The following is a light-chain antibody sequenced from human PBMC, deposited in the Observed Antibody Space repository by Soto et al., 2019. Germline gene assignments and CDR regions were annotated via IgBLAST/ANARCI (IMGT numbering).Light chain of an antibody. Sequence: IRVSISPSAVSASVVGRVTITCRASQSISSWLAWYQQKPGKAPKLLIYKASSLESGVPSRFSGSGSGTEFTLTISSLQPDDFATYYCQQYNSYPWTFGQGTKVDI. J-gene: IGKJ1*01. V-gene: IGKV1-5*03. CDR2: KAS. CDR1: QSISSW. CDR3: QQYNSYPWT.